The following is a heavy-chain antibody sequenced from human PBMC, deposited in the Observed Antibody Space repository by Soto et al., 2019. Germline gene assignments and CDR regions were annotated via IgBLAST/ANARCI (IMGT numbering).Heavy chain of an antibody. CDR2: ISAYNGNT. V-gene: IGHV1-18*01. D-gene: IGHD3-3*01. CDR1: GYTFTSYG. J-gene: IGHJ4*02. CDR3: ARGQSMADCYDFWRGYSSGPDY. Sequence: ASVKVSCKASGYTFTSYGISWVRQAPGQGLEWMGWISAYNGNTNYAQKLQGRVTMTTDTSTSTAYMELRSLRSDDTAVYYCARGQSMADCYDFWRGYSSGPDYLGQVTLDNASS.